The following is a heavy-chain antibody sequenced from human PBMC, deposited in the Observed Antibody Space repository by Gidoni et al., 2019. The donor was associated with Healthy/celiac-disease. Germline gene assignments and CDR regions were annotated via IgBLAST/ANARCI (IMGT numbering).Heavy chain of an antibody. V-gene: IGHV1-46*01. J-gene: IGHJ5*02. CDR2: INPSGGST. CDR1: GSTFTSYY. CDR3: ARAVADANWFYP. Sequence: QVQLVQSGDEVKKPGASVKVSCKASGSTFTSYYMHWVRQAPGQGLEWMGIINPSGGSTSYAQKFQGRVTMTRDTSTSTVYMELSSLRSEDTAVYYCARAVADANWFYPWGQGTLVTVSS. D-gene: IGHD6-19*01.